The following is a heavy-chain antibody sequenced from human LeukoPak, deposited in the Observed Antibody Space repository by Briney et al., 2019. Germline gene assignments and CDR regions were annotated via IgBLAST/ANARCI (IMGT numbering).Heavy chain of an antibody. CDR1: GGSISSYY. J-gene: IGHJ4*02. D-gene: IGHD5-18*01. CDR3: ARVGAMVFDGIDY. V-gene: IGHV4-59*01. CDR2: IYYSGST. Sequence: SETLSLTCTVSGGSISSYYWSWIRQPPGKGPEWIGYIYYSGSTNYNPSLKSRVTISVDTSKNQFSLKLSSVTAADTAVYYCARVGAMVFDGIDYWGQGTLVTVSS.